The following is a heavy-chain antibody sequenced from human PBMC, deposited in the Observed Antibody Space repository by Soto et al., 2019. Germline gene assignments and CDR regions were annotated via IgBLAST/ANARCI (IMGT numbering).Heavy chain of an antibody. CDR3: ARVEAYYDILTGYYGPHDAFDS. J-gene: IGHJ3*02. V-gene: IGHV1-18*01. D-gene: IGHD3-9*01. CDR2: ISAYNGNT. Sequence: ASVKVSCKASGYTFTSYGISWVRQAPGQGLEWMGWISAYNGNTNYAQKLQGRVTMTTDTSTSTAYMELRSLRSDDTAVYYCARVEAYYDILTGYYGPHDAFDSWGQGKMVTVSS. CDR1: GYTFTSYG.